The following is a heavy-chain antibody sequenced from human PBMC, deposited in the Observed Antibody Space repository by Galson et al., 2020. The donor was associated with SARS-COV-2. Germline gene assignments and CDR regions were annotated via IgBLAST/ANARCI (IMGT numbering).Heavy chain of an antibody. CDR2: IYPGDSDT. CDR3: ARRVYRPSIGWYLRWFDP. J-gene: IGHJ5*02. CDR1: GYSFTSYW. D-gene: IGHD6-19*01. Sequence: GESLKISCKGSGYSFTSYWIGWVRQMPGKGLEWMGIIYPGDSDTRYSPSFQGQVTISADKSISTAYLQWSSLKASDTAMYYCARRVYRPSIGWYLRWFDPWGQGTLVTVSS. V-gene: IGHV5-51*01.